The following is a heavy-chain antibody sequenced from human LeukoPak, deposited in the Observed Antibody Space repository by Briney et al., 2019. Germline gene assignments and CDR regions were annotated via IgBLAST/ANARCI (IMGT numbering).Heavy chain of an antibody. CDR1: GGSISSGDYY. V-gene: IGHV4-39*07. CDR2: INQSGST. D-gene: IGHD6-25*01. Sequence: SETLSLTCTVSGGSISSGDYYWSWLRQPPGKGLEWIGEINQSGSTNYNPSLKSRVAISVDTSKKQFSLKLSSVTAADTAVYYCARLPGAAAGRLGYWGQGTLVTVSS. CDR3: ARLPGAAAGRLGY. J-gene: IGHJ4*02.